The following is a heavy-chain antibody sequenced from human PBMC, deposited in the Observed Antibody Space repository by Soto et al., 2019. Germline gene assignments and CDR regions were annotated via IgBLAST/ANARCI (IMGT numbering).Heavy chain of an antibody. CDR1: GFTFSSYG. CDR2: ISYDGSNK. Sequence: QVQLVESGGGVVQPGRSLRLSCAASGFTFSSYGMHWVRQAPGKGLEWVAVISYDGSNKYYADSVKGRFTISRDNSKNTLYLQMNSLRAEDTAVYYCAKDGALWFGELIAPDYWGQGTLVTVSS. J-gene: IGHJ4*02. CDR3: AKDGALWFGELIAPDY. D-gene: IGHD3-10*01. V-gene: IGHV3-30*18.